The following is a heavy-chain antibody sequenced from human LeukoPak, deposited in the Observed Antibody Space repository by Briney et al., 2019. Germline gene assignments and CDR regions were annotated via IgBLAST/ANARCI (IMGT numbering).Heavy chain of an antibody. CDR2: INTNTGNP. Sequence: ASVKVSCKASGGTFSSYAISWVRQAPGQGLEWMGWINTNTGNPTYAQGFTGRFVFSWDTSVSTAYLQISSLKAEDTAVYYCACMRVEMATILEPRSFDYWGQGTLVTVSS. CDR3: ACMRVEMATILEPRSFDY. J-gene: IGHJ4*02. V-gene: IGHV7-4-1*02. D-gene: IGHD5-24*01. CDR1: GGTFSSYA.